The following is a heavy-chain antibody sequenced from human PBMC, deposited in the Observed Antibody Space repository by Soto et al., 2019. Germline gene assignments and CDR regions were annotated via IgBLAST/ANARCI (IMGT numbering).Heavy chain of an antibody. CDR1: GFTFSSYA. CDR2: ISSNGGST. Sequence: GGSLRLSCSASGFTFSSYAMHWVRQAPGKGLEYVSAISSNGGSTYYADSVKGRFTTSRDNSKNTLYLQMSSLRAEDTAVYYCVKDIVVVPAPTLSIDPPGPGPLVTLSS. V-gene: IGHV3-64D*08. J-gene: IGHJ5*02. D-gene: IGHD2-2*01. CDR3: VKDIVVVPAPTLSIDP.